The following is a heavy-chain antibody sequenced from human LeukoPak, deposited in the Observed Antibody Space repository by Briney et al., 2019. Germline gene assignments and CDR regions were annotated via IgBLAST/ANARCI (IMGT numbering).Heavy chain of an antibody. D-gene: IGHD3-3*01. CDR2: ISSSSRCT. CDR1: GFSLRDYS. J-gene: IGHJ4*02. CDR3: ARDEARGYDFRPQDH. V-gene: IGHV3-21*01. Sequence: GGSLRLSCAASGFSLRDYSMDWVRQAPGKGLEWVSSISSSSRCTFYVDSVKGRFTISRDNAKNSLYLQMNSLRVEDTAVYYCARDEARGYDFRPQDHWGQGTLVSVSS.